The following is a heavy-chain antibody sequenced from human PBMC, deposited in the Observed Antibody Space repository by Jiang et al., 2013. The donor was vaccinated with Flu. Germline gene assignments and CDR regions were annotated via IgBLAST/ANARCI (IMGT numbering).Heavy chain of an antibody. D-gene: IGHD3-22*01. V-gene: IGHV4-59*01. J-gene: IGHJ1*01. CDR2: IYYSGST. CDR1: GGSISSYY. Sequence: GSGLVKPSGTLSLTCTVSGGSISSYYWSWIRQPPGKGLEWIGYIYYSGSTNYNPSLKSRVTISVDTSKNQFSLKLSSVTAADTAVYYCARGGYDSSGYYSAEYFQHWGQGTLVTVSS. CDR3: ARGGYDSSGYYSAEYFQH.